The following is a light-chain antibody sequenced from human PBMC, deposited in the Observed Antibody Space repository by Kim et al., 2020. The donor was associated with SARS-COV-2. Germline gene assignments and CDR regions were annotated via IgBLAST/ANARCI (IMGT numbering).Light chain of an antibody. J-gene: IGLJ1*01. Sequence: QSALTQPPSASGSPGQSVTISCTGTSSDVGSYNYVSWYQQHPGRSPKLMISEVNKRPSGVPDRFSGSKSGNTASLTVSGLQAEDEADYYCISYADRKYVFETGTKVTVL. CDR3: ISYADRKYV. CDR1: SSDVGSYNY. V-gene: IGLV2-8*01. CDR2: EVN.